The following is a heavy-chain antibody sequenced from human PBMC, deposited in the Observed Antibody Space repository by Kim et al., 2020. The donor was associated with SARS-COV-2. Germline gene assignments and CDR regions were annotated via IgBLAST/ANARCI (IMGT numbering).Heavy chain of an antibody. Sequence: GGSLRLSCTASGFTFSSYAMHWVRQATGKGLEWFSAIGTAGDTNYPGSVKGRFTISRDNAKNSLFLQMNSLRAGDTAVYYCARASYDTSGYSGADAFDIWGQGTMVTVSS. J-gene: IGHJ3*02. CDR1: GFTFSSYA. V-gene: IGHV3-13*04. CDR2: IGTAGDT. CDR3: ARASYDTSGYSGADAFDI. D-gene: IGHD3-22*01.